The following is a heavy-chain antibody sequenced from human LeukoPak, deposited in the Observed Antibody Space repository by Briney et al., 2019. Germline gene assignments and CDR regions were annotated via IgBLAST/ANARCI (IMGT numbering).Heavy chain of an antibody. V-gene: IGHV4-59*08. CDR1: GGSINSYY. J-gene: IGHJ4*02. Sequence: PSETLSLTCTVSGGSINSYYWSWIRQPPGKGLEWFGYTYYSGSTNYSPSLKSRVTISVDTSKNQFSLKLTSVTAADAAVYYCARHVQDTTMVTPLYYFDYWGQGTLVTVSS. CDR3: ARHVQDTTMVTPLYYFDY. D-gene: IGHD5-18*01. CDR2: TYYSGST.